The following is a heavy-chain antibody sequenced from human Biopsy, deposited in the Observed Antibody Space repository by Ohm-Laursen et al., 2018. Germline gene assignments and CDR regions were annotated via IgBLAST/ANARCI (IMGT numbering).Heavy chain of an antibody. CDR1: GGSISSDY. J-gene: IGHJ6*02. V-gene: IGHV4-59*01. CDR3: ARATNSTGWPYCYFYGMDV. D-gene: IGHD2/OR15-2a*01. Sequence: SQTLSFTCTVSGGSISSDYWSWIRQTPGKGRVWIGNIYYRGSTNYNPSLKSRVTISVDTSKNQFSLRLNSVTAADTAVYYCARATNSTGWPYCYFYGMDVWGQGTTVTVSS. CDR2: IYYRGST.